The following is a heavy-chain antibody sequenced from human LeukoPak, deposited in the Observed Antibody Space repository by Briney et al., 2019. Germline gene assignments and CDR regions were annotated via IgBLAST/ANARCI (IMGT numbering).Heavy chain of an antibody. J-gene: IGHJ4*02. D-gene: IGHD1-26*01. CDR3: ARQNSDSGSYQGIDY. Sequence: SETLSLTCSVSGGSISSYYWNWIRQPAGKGLEWVGRIYTSGRTNKNPSLESRVTMSVDTSKNQFSLNLTSVTAADTGVYYCARQNSDSGSYQGIDYWGQGTLVTVSS. CDR1: GGSISSYY. V-gene: IGHV4-4*07. CDR2: IYTSGRT.